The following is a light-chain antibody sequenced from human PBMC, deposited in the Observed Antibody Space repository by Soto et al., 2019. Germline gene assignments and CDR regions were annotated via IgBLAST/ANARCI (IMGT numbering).Light chain of an antibody. Sequence: QSALTQPPSASGSPGQSVTISCTGTSSDVGGYNYVSWYQQHPGKAPKLMISEVSKRPSGVPARFSGSKSGNTASLTVSGLQAEDEADYYCSSFAGNNNLVFGGGTKVTVL. CDR2: EVS. J-gene: IGLJ2*01. CDR1: SSDVGGYNY. CDR3: SSFAGNNNLV. V-gene: IGLV2-8*01.